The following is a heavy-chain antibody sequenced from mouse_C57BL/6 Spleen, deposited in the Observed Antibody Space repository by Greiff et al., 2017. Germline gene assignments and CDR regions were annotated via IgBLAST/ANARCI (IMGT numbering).Heavy chain of an antibody. V-gene: IGHV1-39*01. CDR2: INPNYGTT. CDR1: GYSFTDYN. J-gene: IGHJ4*01. CDR3: ARRYGSSYVYAMDY. D-gene: IGHD1-1*01. Sequence: VQLKQYGPELVKPGASVKISCKASGYSFTDYNMNWVKQSNGKSLEWIGVINPNYGTTSYNQKFKCKATLTVDQSSSTAYMQLNSLTSEDSAVYYCARRYGSSYVYAMDYWGQGTSVTVSS.